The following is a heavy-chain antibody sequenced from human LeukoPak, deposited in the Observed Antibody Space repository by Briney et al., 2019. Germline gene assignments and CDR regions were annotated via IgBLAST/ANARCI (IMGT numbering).Heavy chain of an antibody. J-gene: IGHJ3*02. CDR1: GFTFSSYA. CDR2: ISYDGSNK. V-gene: IGHV3-30-3*01. CDR3: ARGGPHYGFHGGARAFDI. D-gene: IGHD4-17*01. Sequence: GGSLRLSCAASGFTFSSYAMHWVRQAPGKGLEWVAVISYDGSNKYYADSVKGRFTISRDNSKNTLYLQMNSLRAEDTAVYYCARGGPHYGFHGGARAFDIWGQGTMVTVSS.